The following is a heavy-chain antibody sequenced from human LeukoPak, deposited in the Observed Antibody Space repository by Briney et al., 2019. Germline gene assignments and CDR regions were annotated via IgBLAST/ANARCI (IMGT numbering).Heavy chain of an antibody. CDR3: ARVREVIATYYYGSGSYYLDY. J-gene: IGHJ4*02. V-gene: IGHV4-4*07. CDR2: IYTSGST. CDR1: GGSISSYY. Sequence: PSETLSLTCTVSGGSISSYYWSWIRQPAGKGLEWIGRIYTSGSTNYNPSLKSRVTMSVDTSKNQFSLQLSSVTAADTAVYYCARVREVIATYYYGSGSYYLDYWGQGTLVTVSS. D-gene: IGHD3-10*01.